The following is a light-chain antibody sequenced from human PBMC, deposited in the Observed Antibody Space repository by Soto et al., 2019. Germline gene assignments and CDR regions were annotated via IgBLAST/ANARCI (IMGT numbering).Light chain of an antibody. V-gene: IGLV2-23*01. CDR3: CSYAGSSTHVV. CDR2: EGS. CDR1: SSDVGSYNL. J-gene: IGLJ2*01. Sequence: QSALTQPASVSGSPGQSITISCTGTSSDVGSYNLVSWYQQHPGKAPKLMIYEGSKRPSGVSNRFSGSKSGNTASLTNSGLQAEDEADYYCCSYAGSSTHVVFGGGNKRTV.